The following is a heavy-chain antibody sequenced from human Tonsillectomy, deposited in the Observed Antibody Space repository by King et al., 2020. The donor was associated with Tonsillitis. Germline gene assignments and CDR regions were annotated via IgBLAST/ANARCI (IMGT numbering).Heavy chain of an antibody. CDR2: INLSGGGT. CDR1: GYTFTTYY. D-gene: IGHD1-26*01. CDR3: ARGSGTYVSFDY. Sequence: GQLVQSGAEVKKPGASVKVSCKASGYTFTTYYMHWVRQAPGRGLEWMGIINLSGGGTSYAQNFQGRVTMTRDTSTSTVYMELSSLRSEDTAVYSCARGSGTYVSFDYWGQGTLVTVSS. J-gene: IGHJ4*02. V-gene: IGHV1-46*01.